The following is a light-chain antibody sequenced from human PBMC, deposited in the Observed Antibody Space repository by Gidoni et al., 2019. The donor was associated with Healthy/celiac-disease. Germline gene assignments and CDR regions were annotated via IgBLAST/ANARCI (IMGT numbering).Light chain of an antibody. V-gene: IGLV1-40*01. Sequence: SVLTQPPSVSGAPGQRVTISCTGSSSNIGAGYDVHWYQQLPGTAPKLLIYGNSNRPSGVPDRFSGSKSGTSASLAITGLQAEDEADYYCQSYDSSLSVVFGGGPKLTVL. CDR1: SSNIGAGYD. J-gene: IGLJ2*01. CDR3: QSYDSSLSVV. CDR2: GNS.